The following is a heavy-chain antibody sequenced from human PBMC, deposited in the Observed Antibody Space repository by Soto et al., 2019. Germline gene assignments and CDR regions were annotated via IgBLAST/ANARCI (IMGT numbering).Heavy chain of an antibody. V-gene: IGHV1-2*02. Sequence: ASVKVSCKASGYTFTGYYMHWVRQAPGQGLEWMGWINPNSGGTNYAQKFQGRVTMTRDTSISTACMELSRLRSDDTAVYYCAREDLGYYYDSSGYYSPPHDAFDIWGQGTMVTVS. D-gene: IGHD3-22*01. CDR1: GYTFTGYY. CDR2: INPNSGGT. J-gene: IGHJ3*02. CDR3: AREDLGYYYDSSGYYSPPHDAFDI.